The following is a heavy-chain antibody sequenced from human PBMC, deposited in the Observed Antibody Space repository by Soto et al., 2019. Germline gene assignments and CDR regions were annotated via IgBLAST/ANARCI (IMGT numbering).Heavy chain of an antibody. D-gene: IGHD4-4*01. V-gene: IGHV4-59*01. CDR3: ARGSVTLDY. J-gene: IGHJ4*02. Sequence: QVQLQESGPGLVKPSETLSLTCTVSGGSISSYYWSWIRQPPGKGLEWIGYIYYSGSTNYNPSLKSRVTISVDTSKNQFSLKLSSVTAADTAVYYCARGSVTLDYWGQGTLVTVSS. CDR2: IYYSGST. CDR1: GGSISSYY.